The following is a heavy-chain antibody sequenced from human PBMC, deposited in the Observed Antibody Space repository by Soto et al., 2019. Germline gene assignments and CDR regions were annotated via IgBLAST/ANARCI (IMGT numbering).Heavy chain of an antibody. Sequence: SETLSLTCAVYGGSFSDYYWSWIRQPPGKGLEWIGEINHSGNTNYNPSLKSRVTVSVDTSKKQFSLKLSSVTAADTAVYYCARGVLNDYVWGSYRYTFDYWGQGTLVTVSS. CDR3: ARGVLNDYVWGSYRYTFDY. CDR2: INHSGNT. D-gene: IGHD3-16*02. V-gene: IGHV4-34*01. CDR1: GGSFSDYY. J-gene: IGHJ4*02.